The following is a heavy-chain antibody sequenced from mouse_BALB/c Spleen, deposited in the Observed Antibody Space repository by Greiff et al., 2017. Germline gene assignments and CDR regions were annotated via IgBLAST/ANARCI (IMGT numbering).Heavy chain of an antibody. D-gene: IGHD2-4*01. CDR2: IWAGGST. CDR3: ASRLRRMDYYAMDY. V-gene: IGHV2-9*02. CDR1: GFSLTSYG. Sequence: VQVVESGPGLVAPSQSLSITCTVSGFSLTSYGVHWVRQPPGKGLEWLGVIWAGGSTNYNSALMSRLSISKDNSKSQVFLKMNSLQTDDTAMYYCASRLRRMDYYAMDYWGQGTSVTVSS. J-gene: IGHJ4*01.